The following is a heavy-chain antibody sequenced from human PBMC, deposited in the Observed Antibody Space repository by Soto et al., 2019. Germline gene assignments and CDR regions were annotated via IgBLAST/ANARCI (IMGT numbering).Heavy chain of an antibody. D-gene: IGHD3-22*01. CDR3: AINMEGSGYY. V-gene: IGHV3-30*03. CDR1: GFTFSSYG. Sequence: GESLRLSCAAPGFTFSSYGMHWVRQAPGKGLEWVAVISYDGSNKYYADSVKGRFTISRDNSKNTLYLQMNSLRAEDTAVYYCAINMEGSGYYWGQGTLVTVSS. J-gene: IGHJ4*02. CDR2: ISYDGSNK.